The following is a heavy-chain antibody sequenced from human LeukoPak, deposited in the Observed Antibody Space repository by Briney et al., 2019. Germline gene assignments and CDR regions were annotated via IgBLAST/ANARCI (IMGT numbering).Heavy chain of an antibody. CDR3: ARPASSFTPDAFDI. V-gene: IGHV5-51*01. Sequence: GESLKISCKGSGYSFTSYWIGWVRQMPGKGLEWMGIIHPDDSDTRYSPSIQGQVTISADKSISTAYLQWSSLKASDTAMYYCARPASSFTPDAFDIWGQGTMVTVP. CDR2: IHPDDSDT. D-gene: IGHD3-16*02. CDR1: GYSFTSYW. J-gene: IGHJ3*02.